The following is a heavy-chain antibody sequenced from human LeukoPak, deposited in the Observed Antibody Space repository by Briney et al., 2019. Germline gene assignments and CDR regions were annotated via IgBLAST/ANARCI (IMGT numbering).Heavy chain of an antibody. CDR1: GSTFSRSA. CDR2: VIPILGTT. CDR3: ARDDGSATMGFDS. J-gene: IGHJ4*02. V-gene: IGHV1-69*05. Sequence: SVKVSFKASGSTFSRSAISWVRQAPGQGLQWMGGVIPILGTTNYAQRFQDRVSITTDDSTSTSYMEFRSLRSVDTAVYYCARDDGSATMGFDSWGQGTLVTVSS. D-gene: IGHD1-26*01.